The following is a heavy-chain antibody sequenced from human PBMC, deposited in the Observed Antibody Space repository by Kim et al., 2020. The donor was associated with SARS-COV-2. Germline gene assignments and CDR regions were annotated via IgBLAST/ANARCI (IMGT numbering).Heavy chain of an antibody. D-gene: IGHD5-12*01. J-gene: IGHJ6*01. V-gene: IGHV4-39*01. CDR2: IYYSGST. CDR3: ARLPDIVATSIHYYYY. Sequence: SETLSLTCTVSGGSISSSSYYWGWIRQPPGKGLEWIGSIYYSGSTYYNPSLKSRVTISVDTSKNQFSLKLSSVTAAETAVYYCARLPDIVATSIHYYYY. CDR1: GGSISSSSYY.